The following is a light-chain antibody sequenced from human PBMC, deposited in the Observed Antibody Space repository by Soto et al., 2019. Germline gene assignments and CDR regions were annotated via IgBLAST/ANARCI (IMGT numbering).Light chain of an antibody. V-gene: IGKV4-1*01. J-gene: IGKJ2*01. CDR2: WAS. CDR3: QQSDHAPDT. CDR1: QSVLRTSNDKNS. Sequence: IVMTQSPDSLAVSLGERATINCKSSQSVLRTSNDKNSLSWYQQKRGQPPKLLIYWASTRESGVPDRFSGSGSVTDFTLTISSLQAEDVAVYYCQQSDHAPDTFGQGTKLEIK.